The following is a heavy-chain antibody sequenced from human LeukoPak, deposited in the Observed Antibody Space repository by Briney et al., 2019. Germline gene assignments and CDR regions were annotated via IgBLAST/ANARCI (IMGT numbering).Heavy chain of an antibody. J-gene: IGHJ4*02. CDR2: IYHSGST. Sequence: PSETLSLTCTVSGGSISSSYSWGWIRQPPGKGLEWIGNIYHSGSTYYNPSLKSRVTISVDTSKNQFSLKLNSVTASDTAIYFCASTKLGYSSGWHWGQGTLVTVSS. CDR3: ASTKLGYSSGWH. D-gene: IGHD6-19*01. CDR1: GGSISSSYS. V-gene: IGHV4-39*01.